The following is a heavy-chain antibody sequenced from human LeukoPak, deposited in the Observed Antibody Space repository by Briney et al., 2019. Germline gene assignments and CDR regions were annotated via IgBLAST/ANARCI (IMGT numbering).Heavy chain of an antibody. CDR1: GDSISTYY. Sequence: SETPSLTCTVSGDSISTYYWSWIRQPPGKGLEWIGYIYYRVTSDYNPSLKSRVTISVDTSKNQFSLKLSSVTAADTAVYYCARDYGGTPGWFDPWGQGTLVTVSS. CDR3: ARDYGGTPGWFDP. V-gene: IGHV4-59*12. J-gene: IGHJ5*02. D-gene: IGHD4-23*01. CDR2: IYYRVTS.